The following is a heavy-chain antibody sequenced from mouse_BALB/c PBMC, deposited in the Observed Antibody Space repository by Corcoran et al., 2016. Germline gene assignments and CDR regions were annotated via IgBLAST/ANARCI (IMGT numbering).Heavy chain of an antibody. J-gene: IGHJ2*01. CDR3: ARTHRSGYFDY. CDR2: INPYNDGT. D-gene: IGHD3-1*01. V-gene: IGHV1S136*01. Sequence: EVQLQQSGPELVKPGASVKMSCKASGYTFTSYVMHWVKQKPGQGLEWIGYINPYNDGTKYNEKFKGKATLNSDKSSSTADMELRSLTYEDSAVYYCARTHRSGYFDYWGQGTTLTVSA. CDR1: GYTFTSYV.